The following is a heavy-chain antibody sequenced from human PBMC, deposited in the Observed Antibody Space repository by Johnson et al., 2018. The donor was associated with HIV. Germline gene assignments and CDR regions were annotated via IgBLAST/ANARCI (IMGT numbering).Heavy chain of an antibody. J-gene: IGHJ3*02. Sequence: QEQVVESGGGVVQPGRSLRLSCAASGFTFSSYAMHWVRQAPGKGLEWVAVISYDGSHKYYADSVKGRFTISRDNSKNTLYLQMNSLRAEDTAVYYCARVAVLWFRDTNAFDIWGQGTMVTVSS. CDR3: ARVAVLWFRDTNAFDI. V-gene: IGHV3-30*04. D-gene: IGHD3-10*01. CDR2: ISYDGSHK. CDR1: GFTFSSYA.